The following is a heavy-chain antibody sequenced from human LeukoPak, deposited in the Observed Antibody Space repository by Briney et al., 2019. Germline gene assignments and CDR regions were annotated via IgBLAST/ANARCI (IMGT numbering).Heavy chain of an antibody. CDR2: IYYSGST. V-gene: IGHV4-59*01. J-gene: IGHJ4*02. Sequence: SETLSLTCTVSGGSISSYYWSWIRQPPGKGLEWIGYIYYSGSTKCNPSLKSRVTISVDTSKNQFSLKLSSVTAADTAVYYCARDMVRERSFDYWGQGTLVTVSS. CDR3: ARDMVRERSFDY. D-gene: IGHD3-10*01. CDR1: GGSISSYY.